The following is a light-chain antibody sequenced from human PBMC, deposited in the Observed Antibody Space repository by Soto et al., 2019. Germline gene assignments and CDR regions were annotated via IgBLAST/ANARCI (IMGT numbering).Light chain of an antibody. CDR2: KAS. J-gene: IGKJ4*01. V-gene: IGKV1-5*03. Sequence: DIQMTQSPSTLSASVGDRVTITCRASQSISSWLALYQQKPGKAPNLLIYKASSLDSGVPSRFSGSGSGTEFTLTISSLQPDDFATYYCQQYNSYPLTFGGGTKVEIK. CDR1: QSISSW. CDR3: QQYNSYPLT.